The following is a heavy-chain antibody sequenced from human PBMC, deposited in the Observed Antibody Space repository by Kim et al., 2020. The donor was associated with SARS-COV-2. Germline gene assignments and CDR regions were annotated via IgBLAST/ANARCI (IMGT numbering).Heavy chain of an antibody. Sequence: GGSLRLSCTASGFTFGDYAMSWFRQAPGKGLEWVGFIRSKAYGGTTEYAASVKDRFTISRDDSKSIAYLQMNSLKTEDTAVYYCTRALLWFGELFGFDIWGQGTMVTVSS. J-gene: IGHJ3*02. CDR2: IRSKAYGGTT. V-gene: IGHV3-49*03. CDR1: GFTFGDYA. D-gene: IGHD3-10*01. CDR3: TRALLWFGELFGFDI.